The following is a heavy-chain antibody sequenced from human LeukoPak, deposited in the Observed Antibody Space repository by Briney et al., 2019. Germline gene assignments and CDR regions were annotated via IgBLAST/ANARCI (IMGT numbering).Heavy chain of an antibody. Sequence: EASVKVSCKASGGTFSSYAISWVRQAPGQGLEWMGRIIPIFGTANYAQKFQGRVTITTDESTSTAYMELSSLRSEDTAVYYCARGYCSGGTCYLVENWLDPWGQGTLVTVSS. CDR1: GGTFSSYA. J-gene: IGHJ5*02. CDR2: IIPIFGTA. CDR3: ARGYCSGGTCYLVENWLDP. D-gene: IGHD2-15*01. V-gene: IGHV1-69*05.